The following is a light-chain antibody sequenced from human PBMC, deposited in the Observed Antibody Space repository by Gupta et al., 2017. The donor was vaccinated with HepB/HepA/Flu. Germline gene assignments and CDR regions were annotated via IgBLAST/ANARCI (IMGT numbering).Light chain of an antibody. Sequence: DIQMTQSPSSLSASVGDRVTITCRSSQSILRYLNWFQKKPGKAPNLLIYTASSLQSGVPSRFSGGGSGTXFTLNIXSLQPEDFATYYCQQTYSVPPTFGXGTKVDIK. CDR3: QQTYSVPPT. J-gene: IGKJ3*01. CDR2: TAS. V-gene: IGKV1-39*01. CDR1: QSILRY.